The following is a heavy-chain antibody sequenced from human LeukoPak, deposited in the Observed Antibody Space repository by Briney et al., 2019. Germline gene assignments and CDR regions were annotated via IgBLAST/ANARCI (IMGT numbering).Heavy chain of an antibody. D-gene: IGHD6-13*01. CDR3: ARHVGWGSSWPFDP. CDR1: GGSISSSSYY. J-gene: IGHJ5*02. Sequence: SETLSLTCTVSGGSISSSSYYWGWIRQPRGKGLEWIGSIYYSGSTYYNPSLKSRVTIYVDTSKNQFSLKLSSVTAADTAVYYCARHVGWGSSWPFDPWGQGALVTVSS. V-gene: IGHV4-39*01. CDR2: IYYSGST.